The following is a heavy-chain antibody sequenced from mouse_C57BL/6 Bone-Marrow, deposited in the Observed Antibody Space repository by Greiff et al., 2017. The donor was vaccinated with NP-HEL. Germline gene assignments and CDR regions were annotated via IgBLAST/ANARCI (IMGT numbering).Heavy chain of an antibody. V-gene: IGHV1-64*01. CDR1: GYTFTSYW. Sequence: QVQLQQPGAELVKPGASVKLSCKASGYTFTSYWMHWVKQRPGQGLEWIGMIHPNSGSTNYNEKFKSKATLTVDKSSSTAYMQLSSLTSEDSAVYYCARGNYYGSLAYWGQGTLVTVSA. D-gene: IGHD1-1*01. CDR3: ARGNYYGSLAY. CDR2: IHPNSGST. J-gene: IGHJ3*01.